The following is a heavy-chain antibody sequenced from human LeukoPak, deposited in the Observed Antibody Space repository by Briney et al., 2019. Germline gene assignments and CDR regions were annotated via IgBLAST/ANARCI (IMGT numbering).Heavy chain of an antibody. CDR2: INHSGST. Sequence: SETLSLTCAVYGGSFSGYYWSWIRQPPGKGLEWIGEINHSGSTNYNPSLKSRVTISVDTSKNQFSLKLSSVTAADTAVYYCARLRYYDYVWGSYRPEGYFDYWGQGTLVTVSS. CDR3: ARLRYYDYVWGSYRPEGYFDY. V-gene: IGHV4-34*01. CDR1: GGSFSGYY. J-gene: IGHJ4*02. D-gene: IGHD3-16*02.